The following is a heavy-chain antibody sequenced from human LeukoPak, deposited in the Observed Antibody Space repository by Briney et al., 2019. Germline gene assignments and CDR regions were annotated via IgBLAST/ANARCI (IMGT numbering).Heavy chain of an antibody. J-gene: IGHJ4*02. CDR1: GGSVSNYY. Sequence: SETLSLTCTVSGGSVSNYYWSWIRQSPGKGLEWIGYIYYTETSYNPSLKSRVTISADTSKNQFSLKLYSVTAADTAVYYCATRKLGNDCWGQGTLVTVSS. CDR3: ATRKLGNDC. CDR2: IYYTET. V-gene: IGHV4-59*02. D-gene: IGHD7-27*01.